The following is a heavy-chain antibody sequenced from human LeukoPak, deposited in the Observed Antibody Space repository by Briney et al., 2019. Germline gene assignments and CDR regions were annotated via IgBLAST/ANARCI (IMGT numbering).Heavy chain of an antibody. J-gene: IGHJ4*02. D-gene: IGHD6-13*01. V-gene: IGHV4-31*11. CDR1: GGSIGSGGYY. Sequence: SQTLSLTCAVSGGSIGSGGYYWSWIRHQPGKGLEWIGYIYSSGSTDYNPSLKSRLANSVDTPKNQFSLKVTSVTAADTAVYYCARGRSAAGNFDYWGQGTLVTVSS. CDR3: ARGRSAAGNFDY. CDR2: IYSSGST.